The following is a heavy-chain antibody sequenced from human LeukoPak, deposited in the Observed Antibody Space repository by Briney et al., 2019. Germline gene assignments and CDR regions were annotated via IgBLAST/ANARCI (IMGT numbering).Heavy chain of an antibody. CDR1: GGSISRSSFY. D-gene: IGHD2-2*01. CDR3: ARARIYCSSTSCYPPYYMDV. Sequence: SQTLSLTCTVSGGSISRSSFYWSWIRQPAGKGLEWIGRIYTSGNTNYNPSLQSRASISIDTSKNQFSLKLSSVTAADTAVYYCARARIYCSSTSCYPPYYMDVWGRGTTVTVSS. CDR2: IYTSGNT. J-gene: IGHJ6*03. V-gene: IGHV4-61*02.